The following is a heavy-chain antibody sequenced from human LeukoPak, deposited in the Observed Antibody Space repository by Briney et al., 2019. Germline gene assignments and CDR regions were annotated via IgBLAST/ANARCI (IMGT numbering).Heavy chain of an antibody. CDR2: IYHSGST. Sequence: SETLSLTCAVSGGSISSRYWRNWGRQPPGKGLEWIGEIYHSGSTNYTPSLKSRFTISVDKSKNQFSLTVSSVTAADTAVYYCAAKGGSYCSFDYWGQGTLVTVSS. J-gene: IGHJ4*02. CDR3: AAKGGSYCSFDY. CDR1: GGSISSRYW. V-gene: IGHV4-4*02. D-gene: IGHD1-26*01.